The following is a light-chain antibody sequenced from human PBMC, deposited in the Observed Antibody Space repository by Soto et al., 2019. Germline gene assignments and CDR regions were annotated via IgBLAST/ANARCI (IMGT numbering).Light chain of an antibody. V-gene: IGLV2-23*02. J-gene: IGLJ1*01. CDR1: SSQVGPYNL. CDR2: AVR. CDR3: CSFAGSTIPVYV. Sequence: QSALXQPAYVSGSPXXSITISXXATSSQVGPYNLASWYQRFPGKAPKVRLHAVRKRLSGVSNRVSGSKSGNAASLTIFGVPAGDEGVYYCCSFAGSTIPVYVFGTGTKVT.